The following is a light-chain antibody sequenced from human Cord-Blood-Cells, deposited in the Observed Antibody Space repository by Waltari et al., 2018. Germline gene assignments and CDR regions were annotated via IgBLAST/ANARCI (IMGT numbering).Light chain of an antibody. CDR3: QAWDSSTAV. CDR2: QDS. CDR1: KLGDKY. J-gene: IGLJ3*02. Sequence: SYELTQPPPVSVSPGQTPSITCSAHKLGDKYACWYQQQPGQSPVLVIYQDSKRPSGIPERFSGSNSGNTATLTISGTRAMDEADYYCQAWDSSTAVFGGGTKLSVL. V-gene: IGLV3-1*01.